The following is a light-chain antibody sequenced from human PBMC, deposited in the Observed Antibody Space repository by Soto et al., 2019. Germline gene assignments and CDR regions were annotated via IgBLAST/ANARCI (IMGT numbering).Light chain of an antibody. CDR3: LQDYTYPRT. V-gene: IGKV1-6*01. Sequence: IQMTQSPSSLSASVGDRVTITCRASQGIRSDLAWYQKKSGKAPKLLIYAASSLQSGVPSRFSGSGSGSDFTLTISSLQPEDSATYYCLQDYTYPRTFGQGTSVQI. CDR2: AAS. CDR1: QGIRSD. J-gene: IGKJ1*01.